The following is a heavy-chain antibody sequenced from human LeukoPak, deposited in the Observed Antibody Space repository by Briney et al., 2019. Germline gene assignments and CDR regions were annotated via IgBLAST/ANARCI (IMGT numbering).Heavy chain of an antibody. CDR3: ARGGVGSGWYGSFDY. CDR2: MNPNSGNT. Sequence: GASVKVSCKASGYTFTSYDINWVRQATGLGLEWMGWMNPNSGNTGYAQKFQGRVTMTRNTSISTAYMELSSLRSEDTAVYYCARGGVGSGWYGSFDYWGQGTLVTVSS. D-gene: IGHD6-19*01. V-gene: IGHV1-8*01. CDR1: GYTFTSYD. J-gene: IGHJ4*02.